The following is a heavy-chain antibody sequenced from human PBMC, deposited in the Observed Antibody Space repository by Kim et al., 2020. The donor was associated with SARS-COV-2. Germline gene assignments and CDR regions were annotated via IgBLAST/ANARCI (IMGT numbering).Heavy chain of an antibody. CDR1: GFTFGDYA. D-gene: IGHD5-12*01. Sequence: GGSLRLSCTASGFTFGDYAMSWVRQAPGKGLEWVGFIRSKAYGGTTEYAASVKGRFTISRDDSKSIAYLQMNSLKTEDTAVYYCTRDAPRGGYPPGGYGMDVWGQGTTVTVSS. J-gene: IGHJ6*02. CDR3: TRDAPRGGYPPGGYGMDV. CDR2: IRSKAYGGTT. V-gene: IGHV3-49*04.